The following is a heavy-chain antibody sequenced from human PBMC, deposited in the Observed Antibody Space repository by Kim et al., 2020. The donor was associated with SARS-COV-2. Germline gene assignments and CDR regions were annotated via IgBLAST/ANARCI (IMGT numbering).Heavy chain of an antibody. V-gene: IGHV1-58*01. CDR1: GFPSTTSA. J-gene: IGHJ3*02. Sequence: SVKVSCNTSGFPSTTSAVQWVRQARGQPLEWIGWIVIGSGFTSYAQKFRERVTIANDMSTRTAYMELRSLRSEDTAVYYCAADSTARLSSAWIDAFDIWGQGTLVTVS. CDR3: AADSTARLSSAWIDAFDI. CDR2: IVIGSGFT. D-gene: IGHD3-22*01.